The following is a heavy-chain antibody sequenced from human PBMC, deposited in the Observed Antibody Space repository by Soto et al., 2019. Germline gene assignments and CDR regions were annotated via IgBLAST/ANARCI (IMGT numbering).Heavy chain of an antibody. CDR2: IRDSGDT. CDR1: GGSISSHN. J-gene: IGHJ6*02. V-gene: IGHV4-59*08. CDR3: VRQGFGALHGLVDV. D-gene: IGHD3-10*01. Sequence: QVQLQESGPGLVKPSETLSLICSDSGGSISSHNWGWIRLPPGKGLEWIGYIRDSGDTSYNPSLNRRVTMSLDTSKKEFSLQLTSVTAADTAVYYCVRQGFGALHGLVDVWGQGTTVTVSS.